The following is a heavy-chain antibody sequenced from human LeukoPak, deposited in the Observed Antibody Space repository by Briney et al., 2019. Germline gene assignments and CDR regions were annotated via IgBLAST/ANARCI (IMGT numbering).Heavy chain of an antibody. D-gene: IGHD4-23*01. CDR1: GYSFTSYW. CDR3: ARSVVTSKYYYYGMDV. V-gene: IGHV5-51*01. CDR2: IYPGDSDP. Sequence: GESLKISCKGSGYSFTSYWIGWVRQMPGKVLEWMGIIYPGDSDPRYSPSFQGQVTISADKSNSTAYLQWSSLKASDTAIYYCARSVVTSKYYYYGMDVWGQGTTVTVSS. J-gene: IGHJ6*02.